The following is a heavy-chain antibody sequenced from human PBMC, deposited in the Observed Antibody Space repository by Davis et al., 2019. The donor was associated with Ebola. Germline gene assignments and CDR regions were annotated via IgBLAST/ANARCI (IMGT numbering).Heavy chain of an antibody. V-gene: IGHV3-11*01. D-gene: IGHD4-17*01. Sequence: GESLKISCAASGFTFSDYYMSWIRQAPGKGLEWVSYISSSGSTIYYADSVKGRFTISRDNAKNSLYLQMNSLRAEDTAVYYCARDGPDYGDYVYYFDYWGQGTLVTVSS. CDR2: ISSSGSTI. CDR1: GFTFSDYY. J-gene: IGHJ4*02. CDR3: ARDGPDYGDYVYYFDY.